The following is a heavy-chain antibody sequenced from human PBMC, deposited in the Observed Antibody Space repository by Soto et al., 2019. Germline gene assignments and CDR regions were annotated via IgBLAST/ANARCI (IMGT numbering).Heavy chain of an antibody. D-gene: IGHD3-3*01. CDR2: IYPGDSDT. J-gene: IGHJ5*02. Sequence: PGESLKISCKGSGYSFTNYWIGWVRQMPGKGLEWVAIIYPGDSDTRYSPSFQGQVTISADKSISTAYLQWSSLKASDTAMYYCARNADDFWSGYYTNWFDPWGQGTLVTVSS. CDR1: GYSFTNYW. CDR3: ARNADDFWSGYYTNWFDP. V-gene: IGHV5-51*01.